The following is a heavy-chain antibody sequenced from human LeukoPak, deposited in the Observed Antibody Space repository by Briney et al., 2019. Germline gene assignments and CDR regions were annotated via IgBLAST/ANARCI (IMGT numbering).Heavy chain of an antibody. CDR1: GFIFSDYY. CDR3: ARIPAWLGAFGYFDL. J-gene: IGHJ2*01. V-gene: IGHV3-11*01. CDR2: VSSRSSWSTK. D-gene: IGHD3-10*01. Sequence: GGSLRLTCAATGFIFSDYYMSWIRQAPGKGLEWISYVSSRSSWSTKYYADSVKGRFSISRDNAKNSLYLQMNSLRVEDTAVYYCARIPAWLGAFGYFDLWGRGTLLTVSS.